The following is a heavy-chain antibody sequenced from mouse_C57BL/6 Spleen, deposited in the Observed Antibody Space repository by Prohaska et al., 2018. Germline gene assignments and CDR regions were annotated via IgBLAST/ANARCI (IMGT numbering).Heavy chain of an antibody. CDR2: GDGDT. J-gene: IGHJ2*01. Sequence: GDGDTNYNGKFKGKATLTADKASSTAYMQLSSLTSEDSAVYFCARRGITTAFDYWGQGTTLTVSS. V-gene: IGHV1-80*01. D-gene: IGHD1-1*01. CDR3: ARRGITTAFDY.